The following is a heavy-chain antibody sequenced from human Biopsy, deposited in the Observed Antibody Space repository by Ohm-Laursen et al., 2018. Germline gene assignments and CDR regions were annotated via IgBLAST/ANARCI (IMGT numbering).Heavy chain of an antibody. CDR3: ARQDGCLGYEY. CDR1: GGSFSGYY. D-gene: IGHD1-26*01. Sequence: SDTLSLTCTVSGGSFSGYYWSWIRQPPGKGLEWIGYISGSSNTNYNPSLKSRVTLSTDTSKTQFSLRLSSVTAADTAVYYCARQDGCLGYEYWGQGALVTVSS. CDR2: ISGSSNT. V-gene: IGHV4-59*08. J-gene: IGHJ4*02.